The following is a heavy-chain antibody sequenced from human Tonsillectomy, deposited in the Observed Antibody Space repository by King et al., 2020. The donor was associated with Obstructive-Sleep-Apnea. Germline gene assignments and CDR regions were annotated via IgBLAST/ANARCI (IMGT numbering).Heavy chain of an antibody. D-gene: IGHD2-15*01. CDR3: ARDYCSGGSCYSLWYFDL. V-gene: IGHV3-7*01. CDR2: IKQDGSER. CDR1: GFTFSTYW. Sequence: DVQLVESGGGLVQPGGSLRLSCAASGFTFSTYWMSWVRQAPGKGPEWVANIKQDGSERYYVDSVKGRFTISRDNAKNSLYLQMNSLRAEDTAVYYCARDYCSGGSCYSLWYFDLWGRGTLVTVSS. J-gene: IGHJ2*01.